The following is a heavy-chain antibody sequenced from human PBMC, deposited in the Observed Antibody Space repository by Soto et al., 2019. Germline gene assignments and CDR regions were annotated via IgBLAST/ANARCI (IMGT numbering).Heavy chain of an antibody. D-gene: IGHD2-15*01. J-gene: IGHJ4*02. CDR1: GGSFSGYY. CDR3: ARGQGAKILTPLDY. V-gene: IGHV4-34*01. Sequence: QVQLQQWGAGLLKPSETLSLTCAVYGGSFSGYYWSWIRQPPGKGLEWIGEINASGSTNYNPSLKSRVTISVDTSKNQFSLKLSSVTAADTAVYYCARGQGAKILTPLDYWGQGTLVTVSS. CDR2: INASGST.